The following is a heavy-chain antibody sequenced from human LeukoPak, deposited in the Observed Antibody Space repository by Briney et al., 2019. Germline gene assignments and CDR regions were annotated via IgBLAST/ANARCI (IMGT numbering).Heavy chain of an antibody. CDR3: ARSRGRGSYGSGSYYPFDY. J-gene: IGHJ4*02. Sequence: SETLSLTCAVYGGSFSGYYWSWIRQPPGKGLEWIGEINHSGSTNYNPSLKSRVTISVDTSKNQFSLKLSSVTAADTAVYYCARSRGRGSYGSGSYYPFDYWGQGTLVTVSS. CDR2: INHSGST. D-gene: IGHD3-10*01. CDR1: GGSFSGYY. V-gene: IGHV4-34*01.